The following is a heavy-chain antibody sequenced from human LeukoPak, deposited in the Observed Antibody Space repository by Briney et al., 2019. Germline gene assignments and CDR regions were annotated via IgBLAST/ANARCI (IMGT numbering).Heavy chain of an antibody. CDR1: GFTFSSYD. D-gene: IGHD3-16*01. CDR3: AKDRGGSSAWPAFDY. Sequence: RGSLRLSCAASGFTFSSYDMHWVRQAPGKGLEWVAVISYDGSNKYYADSVKGRFTISRDNSRNTLYLQMNSLRAEDTALYYCAKDRGGSSAWPAFDYWGQGTLVTVSS. CDR2: ISYDGSNK. J-gene: IGHJ4*02. V-gene: IGHV3-30*18.